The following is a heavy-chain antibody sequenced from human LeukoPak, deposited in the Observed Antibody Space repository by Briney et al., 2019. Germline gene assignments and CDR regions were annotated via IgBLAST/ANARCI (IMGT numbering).Heavy chain of an antibody. D-gene: IGHD6-13*01. CDR3: ARDQTLGSSQGDY. CDR1: GGTFSSYA. Sequence: SVKVSCKASGGTFSSYAISWVRQAPGQGLEWMGGIIPTFGTANYAQKFQGRVTITADESTSTAYMELSSLRSEDTAVYYCARDQTLGSSQGDYWGQGTLVTVSS. CDR2: IIPTFGTA. V-gene: IGHV1-69*13. J-gene: IGHJ4*02.